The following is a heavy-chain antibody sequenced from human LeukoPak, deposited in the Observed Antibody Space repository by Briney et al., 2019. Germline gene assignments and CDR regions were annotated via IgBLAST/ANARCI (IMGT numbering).Heavy chain of an antibody. CDR2: INPSGGST. V-gene: IGHV1-46*01. CDR3: AREGTTVTLDY. J-gene: IGHJ4*02. CDR1: GYTFTSYY. D-gene: IGHD4-17*01. Sequence: ASVKVSCKASGYTFTSYYMHWVRQAPGQGLEWMGIINPSGGSTSYAQKFQGRVTMTRDTSISTAYMELSRLRSDDTAVYYCAREGTTVTLDYWGQGTLVTVSS.